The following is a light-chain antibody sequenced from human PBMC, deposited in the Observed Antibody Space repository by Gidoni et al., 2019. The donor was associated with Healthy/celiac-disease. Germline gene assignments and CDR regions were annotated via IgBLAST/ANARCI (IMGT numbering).Light chain of an antibody. CDR3: QQSYSTLRT. CDR2: AAY. V-gene: IGKV1-39*01. J-gene: IGKJ1*01. CDR1: QSSSSY. Sequence: DIQQTQSPSSLSAAVVDRGTITCRASQSSSSYLNWYQQKQGKAPKLLIYAAYSLQSGVPARFSGSGSGTDFTVSISSLQTEDFETYDCQQSYSTLRTFGQGTKVEIK.